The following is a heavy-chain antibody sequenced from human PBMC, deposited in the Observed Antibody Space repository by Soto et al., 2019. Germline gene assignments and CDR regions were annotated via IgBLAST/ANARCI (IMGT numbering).Heavy chain of an antibody. V-gene: IGHV2-5*02. J-gene: IGHJ4*02. D-gene: IGHD3-3*01. Sequence: QITLNESGPTQVKPRQTLTLTCTFSGFSLTTSGVGVGWIRQSPGKAPEWLALIYWDDDKRDSPSLKSRLTITKDTSKNPVVLTMADLDPADTATYYCAHRVLRTVFGLVTTTAIYFDFWGQGTPVAVSS. CDR1: GFSLTTSGVG. CDR3: AHRVLRTVFGLVTTTAIYFDF. CDR2: IYWDDDK.